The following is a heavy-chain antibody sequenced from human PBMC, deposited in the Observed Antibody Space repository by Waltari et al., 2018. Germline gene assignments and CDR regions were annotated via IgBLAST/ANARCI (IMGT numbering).Heavy chain of an antibody. CDR1: GFTFDDYA. CDR2: ISWNSGNI. J-gene: IGHJ4*02. CDR3: AKDGGRYYDILTGYYDY. Sequence: EVQLVESGGGSVQPGRSLRLSCAASGFTFDDYAMYWVRQAPGKGLEWGSGISWNSGNIGYADSVKGRFTISRDNAKNSLYLQMNSLRAEDMALYYCAKDGGRYYDILTGYYDYWGQGTLVTVSS. D-gene: IGHD3-9*01. V-gene: IGHV3-9*03.